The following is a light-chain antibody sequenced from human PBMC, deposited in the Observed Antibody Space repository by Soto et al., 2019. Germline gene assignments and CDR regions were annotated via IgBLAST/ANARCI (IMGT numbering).Light chain of an antibody. CDR1: TGAVTSGYY. Sequence: QAVVTQEPSLTVSPGGTVTLTCASSTGAVTSGYYPNWFQQKPGQAPRALIYSTSNKHSWTPARFSGSLLGGKAALTLSGWPAGGGGGFYCPLLIGGAQVGVFGGGTKLTLL. CDR3: PLLIGGAQVGV. J-gene: IGLJ2*01. V-gene: IGLV7-43*01. CDR2: STS.